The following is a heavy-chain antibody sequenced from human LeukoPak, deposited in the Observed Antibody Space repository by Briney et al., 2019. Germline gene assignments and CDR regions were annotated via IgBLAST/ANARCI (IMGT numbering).Heavy chain of an antibody. CDR2: IHYSEST. V-gene: IGHV4-59*08. CDR3: ARHLAVGARRAFDM. J-gene: IGHJ3*02. Sequence: SETLSLTCTVSGGSISTYYWSWIRQPPGKGLEWIGYIHYSESTNYNPSLKSRVTISVDTSKNQFSLKLCSVTAADTAVYFCARHLAVGARRAFDMWGQGTMVTVSS. CDR1: GGSISTYY. D-gene: IGHD2-15*01.